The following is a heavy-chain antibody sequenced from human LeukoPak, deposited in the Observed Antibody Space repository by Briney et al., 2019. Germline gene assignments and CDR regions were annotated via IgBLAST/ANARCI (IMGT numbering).Heavy chain of an antibody. Sequence: SETLSLTCTVSGGSISSYYWSWIRQPPGKGLEWIGYIYYSGSTNYNPSLKSRVTISVDTSKNQFSPKLSSVTAADTAVYYCARALPKLGYCSSTSCYAVYFDYWGQGTLVTVSS. J-gene: IGHJ4*02. CDR1: GGSISSYY. CDR3: ARALPKLGYCSSTSCYAVYFDY. D-gene: IGHD2-2*01. CDR2: IYYSGST. V-gene: IGHV4-59*12.